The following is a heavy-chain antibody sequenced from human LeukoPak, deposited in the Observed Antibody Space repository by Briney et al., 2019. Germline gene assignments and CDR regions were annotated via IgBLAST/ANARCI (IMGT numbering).Heavy chain of an antibody. CDR1: GYTFTSYD. CDR3: ASMALAAAGKSLGY. D-gene: IGHD6-13*01. V-gene: IGHV1-8*01. Sequence: ASVKVSCKASGYTFTSYDINWVRQATGQGLEWMGWMNPNSGNTSYAQKFQGRVTMTRNTSISTAYMELSSLRSEDTAVYYCASMALAAAGKSLGYWGQGTLVTVSS. J-gene: IGHJ4*02. CDR2: MNPNSGNT.